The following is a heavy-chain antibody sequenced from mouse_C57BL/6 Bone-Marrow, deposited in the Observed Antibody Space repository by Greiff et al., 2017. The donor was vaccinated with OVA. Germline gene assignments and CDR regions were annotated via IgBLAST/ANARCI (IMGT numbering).Heavy chain of an antibody. CDR3: ARYWDEDPDYFDY. CDR2: INPNNGGT. CDR1: GYTFTDYY. V-gene: IGHV1-26*01. Sequence: VQLQQSGPELVKPGASVKITCKASGYTFTDYYMNWVKQSHGKSLEWIGDINPNNGGTSYNQKFKGKATLTVDKSSSTAYMELRSLTSEDSAVYYCARYWDEDPDYFDYWGQGTTLTVSS. D-gene: IGHD4-1*01. J-gene: IGHJ2*01.